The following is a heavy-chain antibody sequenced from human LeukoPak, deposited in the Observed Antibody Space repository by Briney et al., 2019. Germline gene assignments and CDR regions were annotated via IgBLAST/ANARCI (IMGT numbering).Heavy chain of an antibody. Sequence: GASVKVSCKASGYTFTSYGISWVRQAPGQGLEWMGWISAYNGNTNYAQKLQGRVTMTTDTSTSTAYMELRSLRSDDTAVYYCARTGCSSTSCYWSIHFQHWGQGTLVTVSS. J-gene: IGHJ1*01. V-gene: IGHV1-18*01. CDR2: ISAYNGNT. CDR1: GYTFTSYG. CDR3: ARTGCSSTSCYWSIHFQH. D-gene: IGHD2-2*01.